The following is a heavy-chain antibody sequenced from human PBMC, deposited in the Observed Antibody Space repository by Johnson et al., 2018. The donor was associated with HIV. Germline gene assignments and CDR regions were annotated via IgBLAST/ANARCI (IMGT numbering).Heavy chain of an antibody. CDR1: GFTFSSYA. J-gene: IGHJ3*02. D-gene: IGHD5-24*01. Sequence: QVQLVESGGGLVQPGRSLRLSCAASGFTFSSYAMHWVRQAPGKGLEWVAVISFDGSNKYFADSVKGRFTISRDNSKNTLYLQINSLRAEDTAVYYCARGEEMATILIWGQGTMVTVSS. CDR3: ARGEEMATILI. V-gene: IGHV3-30*04. CDR2: ISFDGSNK.